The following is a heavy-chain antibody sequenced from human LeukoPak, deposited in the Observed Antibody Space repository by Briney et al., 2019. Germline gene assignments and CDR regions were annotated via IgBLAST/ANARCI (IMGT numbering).Heavy chain of an antibody. CDR3: ARAFAGELAIDY. V-gene: IGHV4-30-4*01. CDR2: IYYSGST. CDR1: GGSISSGDYY. J-gene: IGHJ4*02. Sequence: SETLSLTCTVSGGSISSGDYYWSWIRQPPGKGLEWIGYIYYSGSTYYNPSLKSRVTISVDTSKNQFSLKLSSVTAADTAVYYCARAFAGELAIDYWGQGTLVTVSS. D-gene: IGHD3-16*01.